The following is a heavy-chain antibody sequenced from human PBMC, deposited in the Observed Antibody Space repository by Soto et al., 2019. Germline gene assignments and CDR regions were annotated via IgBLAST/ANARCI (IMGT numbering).Heavy chain of an antibody. CDR2: ISSNGGST. V-gene: IGHV3-64D*08. Sequence: GGSLRLSCAASGFTFSSHAMHWVRQAPGKGLEYVSAISSNGGSTYYADSVKGRFTISRDNSKNTLYLQMSSLRAEDTAVYYCVKGNIAARDYGLDVWGQGTTVTVSS. D-gene: IGHD6-6*01. J-gene: IGHJ6*02. CDR3: VKGNIAARDYGLDV. CDR1: GFTFSSHA.